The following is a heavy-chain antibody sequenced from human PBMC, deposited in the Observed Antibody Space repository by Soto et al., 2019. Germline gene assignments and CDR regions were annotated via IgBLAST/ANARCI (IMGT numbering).Heavy chain of an antibody. Sequence: QVQLQESGPGLVKPSQTLSLTCTVSGGSISSGDYYWSWIRQPPGKGLEWIGYIYYSGSTYYNPSLKSRVTISVDTSKNQFSLKLRSVTAADTAVYYCARGNSIFGVVTGTDYWGQGTLVTVSS. V-gene: IGHV4-30-4*01. D-gene: IGHD3-3*01. J-gene: IGHJ4*02. CDR2: IYYSGST. CDR1: GGSISSGDYY. CDR3: ARGNSIFGVVTGTDY.